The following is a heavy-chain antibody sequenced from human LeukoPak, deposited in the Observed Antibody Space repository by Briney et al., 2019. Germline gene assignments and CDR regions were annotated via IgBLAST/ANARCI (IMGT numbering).Heavy chain of an antibody. Sequence: ASVKVSCKASGYTFTSYGINWVRQATGQGLEWMGWMNPNSGNTGYAQKFQGRVTITRNTSISTAYMELSSLRSEDTAVYYCARAQSLAGMHCSGGSCSTTYQASYYYMDVWGKGTTVTVSS. CDR1: GYTFTSYG. D-gene: IGHD2-15*01. CDR2: MNPNSGNT. V-gene: IGHV1-8*03. J-gene: IGHJ6*03. CDR3: ARAQSLAGMHCSGGSCSTTYQASYYYMDV.